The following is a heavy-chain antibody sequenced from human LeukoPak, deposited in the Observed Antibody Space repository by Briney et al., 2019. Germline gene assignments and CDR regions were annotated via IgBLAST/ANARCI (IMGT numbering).Heavy chain of an antibody. V-gene: IGHV3-23*01. CDR2: ISGSGGST. CDR3: ARDRGRVKYYFDY. D-gene: IGHD3-10*01. Sequence: GGSLRLSCAASGFTFNNYAMTWVRQAPGKGLEWITAISGSGGSTYYADSVKGRFTISRDNSKNTLYLQMNSLRAEDTAVYYCARDRGRVKYYFDYWGQGTLVTVSS. CDR1: GFTFNNYA. J-gene: IGHJ4*02.